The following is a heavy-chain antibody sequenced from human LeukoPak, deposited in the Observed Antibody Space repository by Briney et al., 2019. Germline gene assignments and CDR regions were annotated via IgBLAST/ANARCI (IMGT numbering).Heavy chain of an antibody. V-gene: IGHV1-8*01. CDR3: TMSISGSYYTD. J-gene: IGHJ4*02. CDR2: MNPNSGRT. CDR1: GYTLTSYD. D-gene: IGHD1-26*01. Sequence: ASVKVSCKASGYTLTSYDINWVRQATGQGLEWMGWMNPNSGRTGYAQNFQGRITITRNTSISTAYMELSSLRSEDTAVYYCTMSISGSYYTDWGQGTLVTVSS.